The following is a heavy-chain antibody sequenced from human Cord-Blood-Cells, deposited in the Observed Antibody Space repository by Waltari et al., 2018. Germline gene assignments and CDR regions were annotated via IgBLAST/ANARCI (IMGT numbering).Heavy chain of an antibody. CDR3: ARGGGYCSSTSCYAFDI. CDR1: GGSISSYY. CDR2: IYYSGST. J-gene: IGHJ3*02. D-gene: IGHD2-2*01. V-gene: IGHV4-59*01. Sequence: QVQLQESGPGLVKPSETLSLTCTVSGGSISSYYVSWIRQPPGKGLEWIGYIYYSGSTNYNPSLKSRVTISVDTSKNQFSLKLSSVTAADTAVYYCARGGGYCSSTSCYAFDIWGQGTMVTVSS.